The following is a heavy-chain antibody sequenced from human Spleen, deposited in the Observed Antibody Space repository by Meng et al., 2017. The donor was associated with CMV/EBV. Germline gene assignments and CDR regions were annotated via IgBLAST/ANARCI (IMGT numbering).Heavy chain of an antibody. D-gene: IGHD6-13*01. J-gene: IGHJ6*02. Sequence: GESLKTSCEASGFTLSSYSMNWVRQAPGKGLEWVSSISSSSSYIYYADSVKGRFTVSRDNAKNSLYLQMNSLRAEDMALYYCAKGYSSSYYYGMDVWGQGTTVTVSS. CDR3: AKGYSSSYYYGMDV. V-gene: IGHV3-21*04. CDR1: GFTLSSYS. CDR2: ISSSSSYI.